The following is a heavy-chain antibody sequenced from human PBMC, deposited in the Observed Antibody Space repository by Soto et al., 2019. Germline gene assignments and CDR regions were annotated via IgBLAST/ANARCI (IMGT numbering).Heavy chain of an antibody. Sequence: QVQLVQSGAEVKKPGSSVKVSCKASGGTFSSYTISWVRQAPGQGLEWMGRIIPILGIANYAQKFQGRVTINADKSTSTAYMELSSLRSEDTAVYYCAREGYCSGGSCYTTPYFDYWGQGTLVTVSS. D-gene: IGHD2-15*01. V-gene: IGHV1-69*08. CDR2: IIPILGIA. J-gene: IGHJ4*02. CDR1: GGTFSSYT. CDR3: AREGYCSGGSCYTTPYFDY.